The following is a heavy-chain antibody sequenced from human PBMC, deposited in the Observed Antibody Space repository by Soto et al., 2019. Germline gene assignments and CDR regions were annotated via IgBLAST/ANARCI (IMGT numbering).Heavy chain of an antibody. CDR3: ARGRLLRYFDWLLGDAFDI. J-gene: IGHJ3*02. CDR2: MNPNSGNT. CDR1: GYTFTSYD. Sequence: SVKVSCKASGYTFTSYDINWVRQATGQGLEWMGWMNPNSGNTGYAQKFQGRVTMTRNTSISTAYMELSSLRSEDTAVYYCARGRLLRYFDWLLGDAFDIWGQGTMVTVSS. V-gene: IGHV1-8*01. D-gene: IGHD3-9*01.